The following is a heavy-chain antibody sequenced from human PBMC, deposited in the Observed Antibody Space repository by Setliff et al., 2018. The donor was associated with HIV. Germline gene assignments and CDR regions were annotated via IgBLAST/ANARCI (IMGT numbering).Heavy chain of an antibody. CDR1: GFTFSSYG. Sequence: GGSLRLSCAASGFTFSSYGMQWVRQAPGKGLEWVSAIGIAGDAYYAGSVKGRFTISRENAKNSLYLHMNSLTAGDTAVYYCAFSKQMATMAFDYWGQGALVTVSS. V-gene: IGHV3-13*01. D-gene: IGHD5-12*01. CDR3: AFSKQMATMAFDY. J-gene: IGHJ4*02. CDR2: IGIAGDA.